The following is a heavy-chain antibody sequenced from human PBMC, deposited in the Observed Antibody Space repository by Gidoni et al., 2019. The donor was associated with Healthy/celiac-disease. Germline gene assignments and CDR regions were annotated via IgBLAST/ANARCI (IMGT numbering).Heavy chain of an antibody. Sequence: QLQLQESGPGLVKPSETLSLTCTVSGGSISSSSYYWGWLRQPPGKGLEWIGSIYYSGSTYYNPSLKSRVTISVDTSKNQFSLKLSSVTAADTAVYYCARVDMVRGVIIPGHWFDPWGQGTLVTVSS. J-gene: IGHJ5*02. V-gene: IGHV4-39*01. D-gene: IGHD3-10*01. CDR1: GGSISSSSYY. CDR3: ARVDMVRGVIIPGHWFDP. CDR2: IYYSGST.